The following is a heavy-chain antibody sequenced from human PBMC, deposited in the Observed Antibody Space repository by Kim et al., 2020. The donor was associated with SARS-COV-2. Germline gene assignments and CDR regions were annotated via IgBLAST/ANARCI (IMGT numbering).Heavy chain of an antibody. Sequence: ADSVKGRFTISRDNSKNTLYLQMNSLRAEDTAVYYCAKGYSGYDWISFDYWGQGTLVTVSS. J-gene: IGHJ4*02. V-gene: IGHV3-23*01. D-gene: IGHD5-12*01. CDR3: AKGYSGYDWISFDY.